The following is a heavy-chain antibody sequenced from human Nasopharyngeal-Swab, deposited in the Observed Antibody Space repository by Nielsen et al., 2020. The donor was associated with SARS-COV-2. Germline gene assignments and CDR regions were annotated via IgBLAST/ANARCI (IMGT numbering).Heavy chain of an antibody. Sequence: GESLKISCAASPFTFSSYWMTWVRQAPGKGLEWVANIKEDGSEKYYVDSVKGRFTISRDNSKNTLYLQMNSLRAEDTAVYYCAKPENWNYVLGAFDIWGQGTLVTVSS. V-gene: IGHV3-7*03. D-gene: IGHD1-7*01. CDR2: IKEDGSEK. CDR3: AKPENWNYVLGAFDI. CDR1: PFTFSSYW. J-gene: IGHJ3*02.